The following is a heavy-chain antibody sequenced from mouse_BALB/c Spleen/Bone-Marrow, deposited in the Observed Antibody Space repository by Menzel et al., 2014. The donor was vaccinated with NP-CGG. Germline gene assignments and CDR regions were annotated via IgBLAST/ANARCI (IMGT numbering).Heavy chain of an antibody. V-gene: IGHV14-3*02. J-gene: IGHJ4*01. CDR1: GFNIQDTY. CDR3: ARYGNYCYAMDY. D-gene: IGHD2-1*01. Sequence: EVQVVESGAELVQPGASVKLSCKASGFNIQDTYLHWVKQRPQQGLVWIGRIDPANGNTKYDPKFQGKATITADTSSNTAYLQLSSLTSEDTAVYYCARYGNYCYAMDYWGQGTSVTVSS. CDR2: IDPANGNT.